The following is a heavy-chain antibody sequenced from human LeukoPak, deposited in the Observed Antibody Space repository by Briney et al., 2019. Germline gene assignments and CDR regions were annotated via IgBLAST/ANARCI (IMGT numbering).Heavy chain of an antibody. J-gene: IGHJ4*02. CDR2: ITGAVGTT. D-gene: IGHD4-17*01. CDR1: GFTFSSFA. CDR3: AKGHSDYGTGFDL. V-gene: IGHV3-23*01. Sequence: GGSLRLSCAASGFTFSSFAMSWVRQAPGEGLESVSLITGAVGTTYNADSVKGRFTISRNNPKTTLHLRITSLTADDTPVYSFAKGHSDYGTGFDLWGQGTLVTVSS.